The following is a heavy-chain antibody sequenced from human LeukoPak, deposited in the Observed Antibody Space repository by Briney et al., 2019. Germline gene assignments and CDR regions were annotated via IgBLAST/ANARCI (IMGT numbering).Heavy chain of an antibody. Sequence: SETLSLTCNVSGGSISSSSYYWGWIRQPPGKGLEWIGSIYYSGSTYYNPSLKSRVTISVDTSKNQFSLKLSSVTAADTAVYYCARGRKLRSPSWLGRYQHPYDSPNNNWFDPWGQGTLVTVSS. D-gene: IGHD3-16*01. CDR3: ARGRKLRSPSWLGRYQHPYDSPNNNWFDP. J-gene: IGHJ5*02. CDR1: GGSISSSSYY. CDR2: IYYSGST. V-gene: IGHV4-39*07.